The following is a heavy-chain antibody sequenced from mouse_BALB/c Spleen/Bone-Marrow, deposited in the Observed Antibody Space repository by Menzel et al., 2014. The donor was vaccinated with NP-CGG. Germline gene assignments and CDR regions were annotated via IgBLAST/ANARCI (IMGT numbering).Heavy chain of an antibody. V-gene: IGHV14-3*02. Sequence: VQLQQPGAELVKPGASVKLSYTASGFNIKDTYIHWVKRRPEQGLEWIGGIDPANGNTKYDPKFQGKATITADTSSNTAYLQLSSLTSEDTAVYYCARDYGRTAWFAYWGQGTLVTVSA. D-gene: IGHD1-1*01. CDR2: IDPANGNT. CDR3: ARDYGRTAWFAY. CDR1: GFNIKDTY. J-gene: IGHJ3*01.